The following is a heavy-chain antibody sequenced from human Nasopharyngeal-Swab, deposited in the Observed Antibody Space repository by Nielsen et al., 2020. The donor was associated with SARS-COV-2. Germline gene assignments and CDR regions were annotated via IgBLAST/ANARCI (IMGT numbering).Heavy chain of an antibody. CDR2: IWYDGSNK. CDR1: GFTFSSYG. V-gene: IGHV3-33*01. CDR3: ARDRVGYYYYYYMDV. Sequence: GESLKISCAASGFTFSSYGMHWVRRAPGKGLEWVAVIWYDGSNKYYADSVKGRFTISRDNSKNTLYLQMNSLRAEDTAVYYCARDRVGYYYYYYMDVWGKGTTVTVSS. D-gene: IGHD1-26*01. J-gene: IGHJ6*03.